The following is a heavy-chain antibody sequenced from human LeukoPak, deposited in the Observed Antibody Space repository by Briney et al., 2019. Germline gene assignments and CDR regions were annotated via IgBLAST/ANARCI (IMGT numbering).Heavy chain of an antibody. CDR2: INHSGST. J-gene: IGHJ3*02. Sequence: SETLSLTCGVYGGSFSGYYWSWIRQPPGKGLEWIGEINHSGSTNYNPSLKSRVTISVDTSKNQFSLKLSSVTAADTAVYYCARGNPFSSGQRPGAFDIWGQGTMVTVSS. D-gene: IGHD6-19*01. V-gene: IGHV4-34*01. CDR1: GGSFSGYY. CDR3: ARGNPFSSGQRPGAFDI.